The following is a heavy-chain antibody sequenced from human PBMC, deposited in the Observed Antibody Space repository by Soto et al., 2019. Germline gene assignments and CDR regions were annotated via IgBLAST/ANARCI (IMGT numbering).Heavy chain of an antibody. CDR1: GVTCSSYA. CDR3: GALWGWLRSSGSFSDY. CDR2: ISGSGGST. V-gene: IGHV3-23*01. Sequence: EGSLRVSCAASGVTCSSYAMSWVRQAPGKGLEWVSAISGSGGSTYYADSVKGRFTISRDNSKNTLYLQMNSLRAEDTAVYYCGALWGWLRSSGSFSDYWGQGTLVTVSS. J-gene: IGHJ4*02. D-gene: IGHD5-12*01.